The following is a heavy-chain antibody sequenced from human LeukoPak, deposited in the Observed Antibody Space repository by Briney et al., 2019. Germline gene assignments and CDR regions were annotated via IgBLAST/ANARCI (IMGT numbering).Heavy chain of an antibody. CDR3: ARDTYHKSTGYDYSNS. V-gene: IGHV3-53*01. CDR2: IYSNADT. Sequence: GGSHSLACVASGFTVSSNYMSWARQAPGKGLEWVSVIYSNADTYYVDSVKGRFTVSRDTSKNTLYLQMNSLRGEDTAVYYCARDTYHKSTGYDYSNSWGQGNVVWVSS. D-gene: IGHD4-11*01. CDR1: GFTVSSNY. J-gene: IGHJ1*01.